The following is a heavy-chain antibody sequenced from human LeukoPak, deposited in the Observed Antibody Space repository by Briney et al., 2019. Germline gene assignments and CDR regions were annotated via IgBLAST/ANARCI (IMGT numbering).Heavy chain of an antibody. J-gene: IGHJ5*02. CDR2: IDNDGTNT. V-gene: IGHV3-74*01. CDR3: VRDRPHNCFDP. D-gene: IGHD6-6*01. Sequence: GGSLRLSCAASEFTFSSHWMHWVRQVPGKGLVYIAYIDNDGTNTNYADFVKGRFTISRDNAKNTLYLQMNSLRVKDTAVYYCVRDRPHNCFDPWGQGTLVTVSS. CDR1: EFTFSSHW.